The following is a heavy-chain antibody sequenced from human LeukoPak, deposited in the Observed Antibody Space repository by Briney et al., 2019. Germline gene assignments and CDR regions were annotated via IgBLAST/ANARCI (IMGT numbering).Heavy chain of an antibody. CDR2: ISSSSSYI. J-gene: IGHJ4*02. CDR1: GFTFSSYS. V-gene: IGHV3-21*01. CDR3: ASIGYYDFWSGYLEADY. Sequence: PGGSLRLSCAASGFTFSSYSMNWVRQAPGKGLEWVSSISSSSSYIYYADSVKGRFTISRDNAKNSLYLQMNSLRAEDTAVYYCASIGYYDFWSGYLEADYWGQGTLVTVSS. D-gene: IGHD3-3*01.